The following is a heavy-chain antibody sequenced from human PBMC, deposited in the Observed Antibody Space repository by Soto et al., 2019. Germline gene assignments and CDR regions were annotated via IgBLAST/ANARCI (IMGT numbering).Heavy chain of an antibody. V-gene: IGHV1-18*01. CDR1: GYTFTSYG. CDR2: ISAYNGNT. Sequence: QVQLVQSGAEVKKPGASVKVSCKASGYTFTSYGISWVRQAPGQGLEWMGWISAYNGNTKNAQKFQGRVTMTTDTSTSTASMELRSLRADDTAVYYCAREPNYFDYWGQGTLVTVSS. CDR3: AREPNYFDY. J-gene: IGHJ4*02.